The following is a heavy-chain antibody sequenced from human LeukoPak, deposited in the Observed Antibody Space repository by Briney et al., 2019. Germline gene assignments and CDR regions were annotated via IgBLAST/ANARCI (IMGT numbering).Heavy chain of an antibody. D-gene: IGHD4-17*01. Sequence: GGSLRLSCAASGFTFSSYSMNWVRQAPGKGLEWVSYISSTSSTIFYADSVKGRFTISRDNAKNSLYLQMNSLRAEDTAVYYCARDGEDYGAPWGVDYWGQGTLVTVSS. CDR2: ISSTSSTI. CDR1: GFTFSSYS. CDR3: ARDGEDYGAPWGVDY. V-gene: IGHV3-48*04. J-gene: IGHJ4*02.